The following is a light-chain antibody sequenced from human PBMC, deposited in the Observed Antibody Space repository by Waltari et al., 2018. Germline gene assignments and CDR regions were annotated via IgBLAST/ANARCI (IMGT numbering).Light chain of an antibody. CDR1: QSVLYSSNNMNY. CDR2: WAS. J-gene: IGKJ1*01. CDR3: QQYYSTLWT. V-gene: IGKV4-1*01. Sequence: DIVMTQSPDSLAVSLGERATINCKSSQSVLYSSNNMNYLAWYQQKPGQHPKLLIYWASTRESGVPDRFSGSGSGTDFTLTISSLQAEDVAVYYCQQYYSTLWTFGQGTKVEIK.